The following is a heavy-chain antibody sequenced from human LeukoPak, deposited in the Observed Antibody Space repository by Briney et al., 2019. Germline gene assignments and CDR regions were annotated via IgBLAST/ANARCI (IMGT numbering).Heavy chain of an antibody. J-gene: IGHJ4*02. V-gene: IGHV3-33*01. Sequence: GGSLRPSCAASGFTFSSYGMHWVRQAPGKGLEWVGVIWYDGSNKYYADSVKGRFTISRDNSKNPLYLQMNSLRAEDTAVYYCARGRGYSYGWGYFDYWGQGTLVTVSS. CDR1: GFTFSSYG. CDR2: IWYDGSNK. CDR3: ARGRGYSYGWGYFDY. D-gene: IGHD5-18*01.